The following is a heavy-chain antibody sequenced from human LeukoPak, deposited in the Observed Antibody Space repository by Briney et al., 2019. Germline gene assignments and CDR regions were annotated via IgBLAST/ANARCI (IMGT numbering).Heavy chain of an antibody. D-gene: IGHD3-16*01. CDR1: GGPITSYY. CDR3: ARRIGHGFYDYLDY. Sequence: SETLSLTCTVSGGPITSYYWSWIRQPPGEGLEWVGYNDYSGDADYNPSLRSRVSISLDTSKNEFSLRLSPVTAADTAVYYCARRIGHGFYDYLDYWGQGALVIVSS. CDR2: NDYSGDA. V-gene: IGHV4-59*08. J-gene: IGHJ4*02.